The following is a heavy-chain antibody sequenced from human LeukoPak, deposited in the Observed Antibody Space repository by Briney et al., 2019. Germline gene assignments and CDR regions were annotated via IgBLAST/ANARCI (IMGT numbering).Heavy chain of an antibody. CDR3: AKTGGFPNWFGP. CDR1: GFTFSGYA. J-gene: IGHJ5*02. CDR2: IQANGVDS. Sequence: GGSLRLSRAASGFTFSGYAMAWVRQAPGKGLDWISTIQANGVDSYYADSVKGRFSISRDNSKNTLSLQMNSLRAEDTAIYYCAKTGGFPNWFGPWGQGTLVTVSS. V-gene: IGHV3-23*01. D-gene: IGHD4-23*01.